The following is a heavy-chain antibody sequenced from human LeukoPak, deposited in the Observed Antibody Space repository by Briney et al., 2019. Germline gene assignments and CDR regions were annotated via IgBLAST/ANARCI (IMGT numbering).Heavy chain of an antibody. CDR1: GYTFTDDY. J-gene: IGHJ4*02. CDR3: APTPEAYSSNWNV. V-gene: IGHV1-2*02. D-gene: IGHD1-1*01. Sequence: GASVKDSCKASGYTFTDDYMHWVRQAPGQGLEFMGWINPDTGFTNYAQKFQGRVTMTRDTSISTAYMEVNRLTSDDTAVYYCAPTPEAYSSNWNVWGQGTLVTVSS. CDR2: INPDTGFT.